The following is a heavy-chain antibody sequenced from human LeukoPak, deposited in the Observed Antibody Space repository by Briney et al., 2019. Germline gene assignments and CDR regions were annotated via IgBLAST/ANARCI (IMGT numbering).Heavy chain of an antibody. CDR3: ARGSSHPLTYGMDV. V-gene: IGHV4-30-4*01. CDR2: IYYSGST. CDR1: GGSISSGDYY. Sequence: PSETLSLTCTVSGGSISSGDYYWSWIRQPPGKGLEWIGYIYYSGSTYYNPSLKSRVTISVDTSKNQFSLKLSSVTAADTAVYCCARGSSHPLTYGMDVWGQGTTVTVSS. D-gene: IGHD6-13*01. J-gene: IGHJ6*02.